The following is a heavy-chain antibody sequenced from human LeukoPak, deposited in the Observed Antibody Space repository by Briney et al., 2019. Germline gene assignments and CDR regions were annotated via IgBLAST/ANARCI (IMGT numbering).Heavy chain of an antibody. CDR3: AKEGRSLQTY. CDR1: GFMFSSNW. Sequence: PGGSLRLSCAASGFMFSSNWTSWVRLAPGKGLEWVANIKEDGTETYYVGSVKGRFTISRDNAKNSLYLQMNSLRVEDTAVYYCAKEGRSLQTYWGQGTLVTVSS. D-gene: IGHD5-24*01. CDR2: IKEDGTET. J-gene: IGHJ4*02. V-gene: IGHV3-7*03.